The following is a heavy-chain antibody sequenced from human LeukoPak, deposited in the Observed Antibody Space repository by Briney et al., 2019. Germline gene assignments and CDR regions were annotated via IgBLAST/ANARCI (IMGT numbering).Heavy chain of an antibody. CDR2: IYHSEST. J-gene: IGHJ6*04. D-gene: IGHD2-15*01. Sequence: SETLSLTCAVSGYSISSGYYWGWIRQPPGKGLEWIGSIYHSESTYYDPSLKSRVTISVDTSKNQFSLKLSSVTAADTAVYYCARDHIVVANYYFYYYGMDVWGKGTTVTVSS. V-gene: IGHV4-38-2*02. CDR1: GYSISSGYY. CDR3: ARDHIVVANYYFYYYGMDV.